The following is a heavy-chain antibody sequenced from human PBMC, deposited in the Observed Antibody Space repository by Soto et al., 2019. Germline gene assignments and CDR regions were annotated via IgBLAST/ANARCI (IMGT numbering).Heavy chain of an antibody. CDR1: GFSFSSYA. CDR2: ISGSGGST. CDR3: AREVKPGGNNWFVP. V-gene: IGHV3-23*01. Sequence: GGSLRLSCAASGFSFSSYAMNWVRQAQGKGLEWVSSISGSGGSTYYADSVKGRFTTSRDNSKDTLYLQMNSLRAEDTAVYYCAREVKPGGNNWFVPWGQGTLVTVSS. J-gene: IGHJ5*02.